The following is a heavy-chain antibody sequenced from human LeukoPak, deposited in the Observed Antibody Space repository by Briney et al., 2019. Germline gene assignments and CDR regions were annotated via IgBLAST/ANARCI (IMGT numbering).Heavy chain of an antibody. Sequence: PGGSLRLSCAASGFTFRNYGMSWVRQAPGKGLEWVSAISGDAADIFYADSAKGRFTISRDNSKNTLYLQLNSLRAEDTAIYYCAPHGGGTIRIAAFDIWSQGTMVTVSS. CDR1: GFTFRNYG. CDR3: APHGGGTIRIAAFDI. D-gene: IGHD3-3*01. CDR2: ISGDAADI. J-gene: IGHJ3*02. V-gene: IGHV3-23*01.